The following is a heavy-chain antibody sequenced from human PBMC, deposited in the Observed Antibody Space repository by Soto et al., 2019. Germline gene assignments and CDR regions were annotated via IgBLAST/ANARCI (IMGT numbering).Heavy chain of an antibody. J-gene: IGHJ4*02. CDR2: IRGSGGST. CDR3: AKIQSTVKGVGCDY. D-gene: IGHD4-4*01. V-gene: IGHV3-23*01. CDR1: GFTFSSYA. Sequence: EVQLLESGGGLVQPGGSLRLSCAASGFTFSSYAMSWVRQAPGKGLEWVSAIRGSGGSTYYADSVKGRFTISRDNSKNTLDLQMNSLRAEDTAVYYCAKIQSTVKGVGCDYWGQGTLVTVSS.